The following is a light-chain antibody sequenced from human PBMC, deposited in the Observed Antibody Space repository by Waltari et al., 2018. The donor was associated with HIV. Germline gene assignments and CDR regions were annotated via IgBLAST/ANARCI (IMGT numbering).Light chain of an antibody. Sequence: QSALPQPASVSGSPGQSTTISCTATSSDIGSLNRVSWYQQHPGKAPKLMIYDVSNRPSGVSDRFSGSKSGNTASLTISGLQAEDEAHYYCSSYTSSSTFFGGGTKLTVL. V-gene: IGLV2-14*01. CDR2: DVS. CDR1: SSDIGSLNR. CDR3: SSYTSSSTF. J-gene: IGLJ2*01.